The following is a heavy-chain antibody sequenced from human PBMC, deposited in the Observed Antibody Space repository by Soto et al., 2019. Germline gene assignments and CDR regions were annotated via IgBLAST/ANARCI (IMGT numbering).Heavy chain of an antibody. CDR3: ARGLAGRFYDV. D-gene: IGHD3-3*01. Sequence: PSETLSLTCTVSGGSISSYYWSWIRQPPGKGLEWIGYIYYSGSTNYNPSLKSRVTISVDTSKNQFSLKLSSVTAADTAVYYCARGLAGRFYDVWGRGTTVTVSS. J-gene: IGHJ6*02. CDR1: GGSISSYY. V-gene: IGHV4-59*01. CDR2: IYYSGST.